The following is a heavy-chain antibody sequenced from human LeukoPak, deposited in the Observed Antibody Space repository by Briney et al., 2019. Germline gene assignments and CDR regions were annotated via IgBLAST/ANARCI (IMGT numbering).Heavy chain of an antibody. D-gene: IGHD3-10*01. CDR3: ARDFTMVRGVITYYFDY. CDR2: ISYDGSNK. V-gene: IGHV3-30-3*01. Sequence: GGSLRLSCAASGFTFSSYAMHWVRQAPGEGLEWVAVISYDGSNKYYAGSVKGRFTISRDNSKNTLYLQMNSLRAEDTAVYYCARDFTMVRGVITYYFDYWGQGTLVTVSS. CDR1: GFTFSSYA. J-gene: IGHJ4*02.